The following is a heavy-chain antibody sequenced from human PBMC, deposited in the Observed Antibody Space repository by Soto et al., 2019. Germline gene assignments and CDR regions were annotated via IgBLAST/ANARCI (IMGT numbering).Heavy chain of an antibody. CDR1: GFTFSGSA. CDR3: NYYDSSVRYFDL. CDR2: IRSKANSYAT. D-gene: IGHD3-22*01. Sequence: GGSLRLSCAASGFTFSGSAMHWVRQASGKGLEWVGRIRSKANSYATAYAASVKGRFTISRDDSKNTAYLQMNSLKTEDTAVYYCNYYDSSVRYFDLWGRGTLVTAPQ. V-gene: IGHV3-73*01. J-gene: IGHJ2*01.